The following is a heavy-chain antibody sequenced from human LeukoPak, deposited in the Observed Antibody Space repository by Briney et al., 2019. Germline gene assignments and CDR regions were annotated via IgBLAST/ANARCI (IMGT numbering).Heavy chain of an antibody. V-gene: IGHV3-30*18. Sequence: GGSLRLSCAASGFTFSSYGMHWVRQAPGKGLEWVAVISYDGSNKYYADSVKGRFTISRDNSKNTLYLQMNSLRAEDTAVYYCANTQIRYFDWFPSWGQGTLVTVSS. D-gene: IGHD3-9*01. J-gene: IGHJ5*02. CDR2: ISYDGSNK. CDR3: ANTQIRYFDWFPS. CDR1: GFTFSSYG.